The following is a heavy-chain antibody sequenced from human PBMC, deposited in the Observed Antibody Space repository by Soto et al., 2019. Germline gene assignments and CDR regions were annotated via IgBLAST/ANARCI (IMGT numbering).Heavy chain of an antibody. V-gene: IGHV3-23*01. CDR1: GFTFSSYA. CDR3: AKDRPRYCSGGSCLFDY. J-gene: IGHJ4*02. Sequence: LRLSCAASGFTFSSYAMSWVRQAPGKGLEWVSAISGSGGSTYYADSVKGRFTISRDNSKNTLYLQMNSLRAEDTAVYYCAKDRPRYCSGGSCLFDYWGQGTLVTVPQ. D-gene: IGHD2-15*01. CDR2: ISGSGGST.